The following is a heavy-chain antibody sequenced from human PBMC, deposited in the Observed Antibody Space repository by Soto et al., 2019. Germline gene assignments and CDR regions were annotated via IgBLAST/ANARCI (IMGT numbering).Heavy chain of an antibody. CDR1: GCTFDDYA. Sequence: PGGSLRLSCAASGCTFDDYAMHWVRQAPGKGLEWVSGISWNSGSIGYADSVKGRFTISRDNAKNSLYLQMNSLRAEDTALYYCAKGRYYDFWSGSNPYFDYWGQGTLVTVSS. J-gene: IGHJ4*02. D-gene: IGHD3-3*01. CDR3: AKGRYYDFWSGSNPYFDY. V-gene: IGHV3-9*01. CDR2: ISWNSGSI.